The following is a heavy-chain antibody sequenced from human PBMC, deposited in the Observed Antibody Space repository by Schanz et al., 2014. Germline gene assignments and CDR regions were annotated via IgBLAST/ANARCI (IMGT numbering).Heavy chain of an antibody. D-gene: IGHD6-25*01. Sequence: SSLSLSCAVSGFTYDDYAMHWVRQAPGKGLAWFSVINWNSDTIAHADAVKGRFSISRGNAKNALYLQMNSLRPDDTGLYYCARDGGLNIAAACYFECWGQGTLVTVSS. V-gene: IGHV3-9*01. CDR1: GFTYDDYA. CDR2: INWNSDTI. CDR3: ARDGGLNIAAACYFEC. J-gene: IGHJ4*02.